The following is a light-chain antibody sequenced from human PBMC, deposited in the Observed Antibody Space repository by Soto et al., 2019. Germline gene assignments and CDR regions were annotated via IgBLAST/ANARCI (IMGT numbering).Light chain of an antibody. J-gene: IGLJ2*01. Sequence: NFMLTQPHSVSESPGKTVTISCTRSSGSIATNYVQWYQQRPGSAPTTVIYEDDRRPSGVPDRFSGSIDSSSNSASLTISGLKTEDEADYYCQSFQVFGGGTKLTVL. V-gene: IGLV6-57*04. CDR1: SGSIATNY. CDR3: QSFQV. CDR2: EDD.